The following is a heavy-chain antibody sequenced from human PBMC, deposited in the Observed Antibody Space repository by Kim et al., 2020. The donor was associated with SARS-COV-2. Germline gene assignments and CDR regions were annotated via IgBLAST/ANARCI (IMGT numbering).Heavy chain of an antibody. V-gene: IGHV3-30*18. CDR1: GFTFSSYG. CDR3: ANQLSTVEPIVGARHPAADDAFDI. J-gene: IGHJ3*02. Sequence: GGSLRLSCAASGFTFSSYGMHWVRQAPGKGLEWVAVISYDGSNKYYADSVKGRFTISRDNSKNTLYLQMNSLRAEDTAVYYCANQLSTVEPIVGARHPAADDAFDIWGQGTMV. CDR2: ISYDGSNK. D-gene: IGHD1-26*01.